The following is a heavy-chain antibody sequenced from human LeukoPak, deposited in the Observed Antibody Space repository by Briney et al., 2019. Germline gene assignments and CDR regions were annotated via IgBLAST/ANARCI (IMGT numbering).Heavy chain of an antibody. CDR3: AKEYKIGWFGEFDY. D-gene: IGHD3-10*01. J-gene: IGHJ4*02. CDR1: GLTFSSYG. CDR2: ISGSGGST. V-gene: IGHV3-23*01. Sequence: GGSLRLSCAASGLTFSSYGMSWVRQAPGKGLEWVSAISGSGGSTYYADSVKGRFTISRDNSKNTLYLQMNSLRAEDTAVYYCAKEYKIGWFGEFDYWGQGTLVTVSS.